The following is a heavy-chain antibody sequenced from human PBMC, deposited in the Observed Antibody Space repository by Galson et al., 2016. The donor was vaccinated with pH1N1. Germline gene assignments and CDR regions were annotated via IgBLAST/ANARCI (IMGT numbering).Heavy chain of an antibody. Sequence: SGTLSLTCTVSAYSVSASYAWGWIRQPPGKGLEWIGNIIDTGTTFYNPSLKSRVTISLDTSKSQFSLRLKSVTAADTAVYYCARLSIRHTPRDYWGQGILVTVSS. CDR3: ARLSIRHTPRDY. CDR2: IIDTGTT. CDR1: AYSVSASYA. D-gene: IGHD5-12*01. V-gene: IGHV4-38-2*02. J-gene: IGHJ4*02.